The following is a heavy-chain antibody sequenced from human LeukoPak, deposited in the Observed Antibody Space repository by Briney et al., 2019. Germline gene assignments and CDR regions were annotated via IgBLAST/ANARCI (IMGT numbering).Heavy chain of an antibody. D-gene: IGHD3-22*01. CDR1: GFTFSSYS. J-gene: IGHJ4*02. Sequence: GGSLRLSCAASGFTFSSYSMNWVRQAPGKGLEWVSSISSSSSYIYYADSVKGRFTISRDNAKNSLYLQMNSLRAEDTAVYYCAKQARYDTSGIDYWGQGTLVTVSS. V-gene: IGHV3-21*01. CDR3: AKQARYDTSGIDY. CDR2: ISSSSSYI.